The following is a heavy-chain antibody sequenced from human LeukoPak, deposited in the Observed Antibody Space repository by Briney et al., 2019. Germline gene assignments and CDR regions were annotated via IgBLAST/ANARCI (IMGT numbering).Heavy chain of an antibody. Sequence: GASVKVSCKASGYTFTGYYMHWVRQAPGQGLEWMGWINPNSGGTNYAQKFQGRVTMTRDTSISTAYMELSRLRSDDTAVYYCARVGILYYYDSSGIFDYWGQGTLVTVSS. V-gene: IGHV1-2*02. CDR2: INPNSGGT. D-gene: IGHD3-22*01. CDR3: ARVGILYYYDSSGIFDY. CDR1: GYTFTGYY. J-gene: IGHJ4*02.